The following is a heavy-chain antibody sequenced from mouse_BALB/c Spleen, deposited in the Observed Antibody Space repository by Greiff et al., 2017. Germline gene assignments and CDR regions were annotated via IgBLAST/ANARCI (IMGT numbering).Heavy chain of an antibody. CDR3: ARATVGERYFDV. J-gene: IGHJ1*01. D-gene: IGHD1-1*01. CDR1: GFTFSSFG. CDR2: ISSGSSTI. V-gene: IGHV5-17*02. Sequence: EVKLVESGGGLVQPGGSRKLSCAASGFTFSSFGMHWVRQAPEKGLEWVAYISSGSSTIYYADTVKGRFTISRDNPKNTLFLQMTSLRSEDTAMYDCARATVGERYFDVWGAGTTVSVSS.